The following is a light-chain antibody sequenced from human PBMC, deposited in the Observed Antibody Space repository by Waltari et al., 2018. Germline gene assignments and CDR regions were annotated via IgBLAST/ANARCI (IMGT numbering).Light chain of an antibody. CDR3: QQYNNWPPLT. CDR1: QSVSSN. V-gene: IGKV3-15*01. CDR2: GAS. Sequence: EIVMTQSPATLSVSPGERATLSCRASQSVSSNLAWYQQKPGQSPRHLIYGASTRATDIPARFSGSGSGTEFTLTISSMQSEDFAVYYCQQYNNWPPLTFGGGTKVEIK. J-gene: IGKJ4*01.